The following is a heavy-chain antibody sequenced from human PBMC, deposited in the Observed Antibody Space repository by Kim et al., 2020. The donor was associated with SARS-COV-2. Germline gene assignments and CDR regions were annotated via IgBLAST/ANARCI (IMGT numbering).Heavy chain of an antibody. Sequence: LSLTCAASGFTFSSYGMHWVRQAPGKGLEWMAFMWFDGSNKNYSDSVKGRFAISRDNSKNTLYLQMNNLRVEDTAVYYCARVAAAGPYYYYYYMDVWGKGTTVTVSS. CDR1: GFTFSSYG. D-gene: IGHD6-13*01. CDR3: ARVAAAGPYYYYYYMDV. CDR2: MWFDGSNK. V-gene: IGHV3-33*01. J-gene: IGHJ6*03.